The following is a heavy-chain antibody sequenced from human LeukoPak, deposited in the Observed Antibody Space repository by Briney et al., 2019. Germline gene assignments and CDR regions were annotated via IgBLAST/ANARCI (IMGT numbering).Heavy chain of an antibody. V-gene: IGHV4-34*01. CDR2: INHSGST. Sequence: PSETLSLTCAVYGGSFSGYYWSWIRQPPGKGLEWIGEINHSGSTNYNPSLKSRVTISVDTSKNQFSLRLSSVTAADTAVYYCARGGWYTMVDYWGQGTLVTVSS. CDR1: GGSFSGYY. CDR3: ARGGWYTMVDY. J-gene: IGHJ4*02. D-gene: IGHD6-19*01.